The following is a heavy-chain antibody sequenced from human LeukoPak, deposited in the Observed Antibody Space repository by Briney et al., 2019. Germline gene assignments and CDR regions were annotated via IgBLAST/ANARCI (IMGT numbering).Heavy chain of an antibody. CDR3: ASDLVATSGDF. D-gene: IGHD5-12*01. J-gene: IGHJ4*02. Sequence: GGSLRLSCAASGFTFSDYYMSWIRQAPGKGLEWVAYITSSGDDIYYADSVKGRFTISRDNAKNALFLRMSSLRVEDTATYYCASDLVATSGDFWGQGTLVSVSS. CDR2: ITSSGDDI. CDR1: GFTFSDYY. V-gene: IGHV3-11*01.